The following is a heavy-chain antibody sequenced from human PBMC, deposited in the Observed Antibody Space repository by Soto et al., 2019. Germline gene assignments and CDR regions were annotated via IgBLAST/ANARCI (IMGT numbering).Heavy chain of an antibody. Sequence: GGSLRLSCAASGFTFSSYGMHWVRQAPGKGLEWVAVIWYDGSNKYYADSVKGRFTISRDNSKNTLYLQMNSLRAEDTAVYYCARVSGSYFPLDYWGQGTLVTV. CDR1: GFTFSSYG. D-gene: IGHD1-26*01. J-gene: IGHJ4*02. CDR2: IWYDGSNK. V-gene: IGHV3-33*01. CDR3: ARVSGSYFPLDY.